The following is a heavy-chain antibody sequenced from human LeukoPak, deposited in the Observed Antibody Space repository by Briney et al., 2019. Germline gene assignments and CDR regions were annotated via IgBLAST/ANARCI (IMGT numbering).Heavy chain of an antibody. CDR3: ARDRSGYAFDI. Sequence: SVKVSCKASGGTFGSYTISWVRQAPGQGLEWMGRTIPILGIANYAQKFQGRVTITADKSTSTAYMELSSLRSEDTAVYYCARDRSGYAFDIWGQGTMVTVSS. J-gene: IGHJ3*02. CDR1: GGTFGSYT. D-gene: IGHD6-19*01. CDR2: TIPILGIA. V-gene: IGHV1-69*04.